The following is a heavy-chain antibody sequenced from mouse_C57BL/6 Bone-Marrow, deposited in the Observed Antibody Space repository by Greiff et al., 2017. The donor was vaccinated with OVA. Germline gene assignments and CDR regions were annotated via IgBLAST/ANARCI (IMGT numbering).Heavy chain of an antibody. CDR1: GFTFSSYG. V-gene: IGHV5-6*01. D-gene: IGHD3-2*02. CDR3: ARPQTAQATFWFAY. CDR2: ISSGGSYT. Sequence: EVQVVESGGDLVKPGGSLKLSCAASGFTFSSYGMSWVRQTPDKRLEWVATISSGGSYTYYPDRVKGRFTISRDNAKNTLYLQMSSLKSEDTAMYYCARPQTAQATFWFAYWGQGTLVTVSA. J-gene: IGHJ3*01.